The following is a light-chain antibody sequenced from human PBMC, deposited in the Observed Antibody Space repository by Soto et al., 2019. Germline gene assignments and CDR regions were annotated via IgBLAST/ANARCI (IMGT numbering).Light chain of an antibody. Sequence: QSVLTQPPSVSGAPGQRVTISCTGSSSNIGTGYDVHWYQQLPGTAPKLLIYGNNNRPSGVPDRFSGSKSGTSASLAITGLQAEDEADYYGQSYDSSLSGSGVFGGGTKVTVL. J-gene: IGLJ2*01. CDR3: QSYDSSLSGSGV. CDR2: GNN. CDR1: SSNIGTGYD. V-gene: IGLV1-40*01.